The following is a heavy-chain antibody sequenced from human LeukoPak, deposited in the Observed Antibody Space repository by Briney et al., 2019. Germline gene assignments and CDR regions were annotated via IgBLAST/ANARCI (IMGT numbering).Heavy chain of an antibody. V-gene: IGHV3-64*01. J-gene: IGHJ2*01. CDR3: ARGRQGAKTRYFDL. CDR1: GLIFSNYA. Sequence: GGSLRLSCAASGLIFSNYAMHWVRQGPGKGLECISTISSDGGSTYYANSVKGRFTISRDNSKNTLYLQMGSLRAEDMAVYYCARGRQGAKTRYFDLWGRGTRVTVSS. D-gene: IGHD1-26*01. CDR2: ISSDGGST.